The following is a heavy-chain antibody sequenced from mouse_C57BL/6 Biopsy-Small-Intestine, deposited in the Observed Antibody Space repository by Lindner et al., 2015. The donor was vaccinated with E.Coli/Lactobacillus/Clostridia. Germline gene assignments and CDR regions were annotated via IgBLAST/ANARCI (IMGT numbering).Heavy chain of an antibody. CDR1: GYSFSDYY. D-gene: IGHD4-1*01. V-gene: IGHV1-19*01. Sequence: SVKVSCKASGYSFSDYYIHWVQQAPGQGLEWVGVINPNLGGTSYAQKFQGRVTMTRDTSTSTVYMELSSLRSEDTAVYFCTRVGQDWGRFFDYWGQGTLVTVSS. J-gene: IGHJ4*01. CDR2: INPNLGGT. CDR3: TRVGQDWGRFFDY.